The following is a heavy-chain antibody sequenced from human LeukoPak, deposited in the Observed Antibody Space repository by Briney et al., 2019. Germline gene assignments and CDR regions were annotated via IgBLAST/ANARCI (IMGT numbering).Heavy chain of an antibody. D-gene: IGHD3-22*01. CDR1: GGSFSGYY. CDR3: ARGRNTMTY. V-gene: IGHV4-34*01. CDR2: INHSGST. Sequence: SETLSLTCAVYGGSFSGYYWSWIRQPPGKGLEWIGEINHSGSTNYNPSLKSRVTISVDTSKNQFSLKLSSVTAADTAVYYCARGRNTMTYWGQEPWSPSPQ. J-gene: IGHJ4*01.